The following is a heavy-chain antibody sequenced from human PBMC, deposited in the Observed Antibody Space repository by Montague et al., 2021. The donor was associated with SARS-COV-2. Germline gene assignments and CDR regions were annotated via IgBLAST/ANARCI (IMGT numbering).Heavy chain of an antibody. J-gene: IGHJ5*01. CDR1: GGSMSGYY. CDR2: INHIGST. D-gene: IGHD3-10*01. CDR3: SRASVTTIRGGTRYSWFDP. V-gene: IGHV4-59*01. Sequence: SETLSLTCSVSGGSMSGYYWSWIRQPPGKGLEWIAYINHIGSTNHNPSLMSRVTISVDASKNQFSLKLKSMTPADTAVYYCSRASVTTIRGGTRYSWFDPGGQGTLVTVSS.